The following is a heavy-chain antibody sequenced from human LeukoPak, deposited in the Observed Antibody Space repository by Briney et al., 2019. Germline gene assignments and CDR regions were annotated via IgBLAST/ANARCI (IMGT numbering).Heavy chain of an antibody. D-gene: IGHD3-3*01. V-gene: IGHV3-23*01. J-gene: IGHJ5*02. CDR2: IDGGGHTT. Sequence: GGSLRLSCAASGFTFSSHVMSWVRQTPGKELERVSAIDGGGHTTYYADSVRGRFIISRDNSKKTLYLQMNSLRAEDTATYFCARESVRSGSLKWFDPWGQGTLVTVSS. CDR3: ARESVRSGSLKWFDP. CDR1: GFTFSSHV.